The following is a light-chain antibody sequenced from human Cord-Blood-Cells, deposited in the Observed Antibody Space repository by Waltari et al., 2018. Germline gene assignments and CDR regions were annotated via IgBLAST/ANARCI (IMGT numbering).Light chain of an antibody. CDR1: SSTVGGYNY. CDR3: SSYTSSSTWV. V-gene: IGLV2-14*01. CDR2: DVS. Sequence: QSALTQPASVSGSPGQSITTPCTGTSSTVGGYNYVSWYQQNPGKAPKLMIYDVSKRPSGVSNRFSGSKSGNTASLTISGLQAEDEADYYCSSYTSSSTWVFGGGTKLTVL. J-gene: IGLJ3*02.